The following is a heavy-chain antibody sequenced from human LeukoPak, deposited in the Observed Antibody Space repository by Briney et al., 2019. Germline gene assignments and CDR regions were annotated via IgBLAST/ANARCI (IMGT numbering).Heavy chain of an antibody. CDR1: GGSISSSSYY. CDR2: IYYSGST. J-gene: IGHJ4*02. V-gene: IGHV4-39*07. Sequence: SQTLSLTCTVSGGSISSSSYYWGWIRQPPGKGLEWIGSIYYSGSTYYNPSLKSRVTISVDTSKNQFSLKLSSVTAADTAVYYCARDLEYYYGSGSYYNYFDYWGQGTLVTVSS. D-gene: IGHD3-10*01. CDR3: ARDLEYYYGSGSYYNYFDY.